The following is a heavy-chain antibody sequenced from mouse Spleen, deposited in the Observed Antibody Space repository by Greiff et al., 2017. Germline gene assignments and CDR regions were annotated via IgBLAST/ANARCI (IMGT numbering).Heavy chain of an antibody. CDR3: VRQDSGSYAMDY. CDR1: GFTFSDYG. Sequence: EVKVVESGGGLVKPGGSLKLSCAASGFTFSDYGMHWVRQAPEKGLEWVAYISSGSSTIYYADTVKGRFTISRDNARNIMYLQMSSLRSEDTAMYYCVRQDSGSYAMDYWGQGTSVTVSS. D-gene: IGHD1-3*01. V-gene: IGHV5-17*03. CDR2: ISSGSSTI. J-gene: IGHJ4*01.